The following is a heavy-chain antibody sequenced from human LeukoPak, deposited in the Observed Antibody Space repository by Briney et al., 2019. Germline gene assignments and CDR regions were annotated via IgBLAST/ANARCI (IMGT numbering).Heavy chain of an antibody. J-gene: IGHJ5*02. V-gene: IGHV1-69*13. CDR2: IIPIFGTA. Sequence: SVTVSCKASVGTFSSYAISWVRQAPGQGLEWMGGIIPIFGTANYAQKFQCRVTITADESTSTAYMELSSLRSEDTAVYCCARRIVVPAAIPGITGTTFDPWGQGTLVTVSS. D-gene: IGHD2-2*02. CDR1: VGTFSSYA. CDR3: ARRIVVPAAIPGITGTTFDP.